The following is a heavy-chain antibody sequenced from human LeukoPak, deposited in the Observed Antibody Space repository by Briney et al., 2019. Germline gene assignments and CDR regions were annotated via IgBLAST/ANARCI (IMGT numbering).Heavy chain of an antibody. CDR1: VGSFSAYH. D-gene: IGHD1-26*01. CDR2: INHSGNT. V-gene: IGHV4-34*01. Sequence: SETLSLTCAVYVGSFSAYHWSWIRQPPGKGLEWVGEINHSGNTNSNPSLKSQATISVATSKNQFSLKVTSVTAADTAVYYCARGQGSYRFFDYWGQGTLVAVSS. J-gene: IGHJ4*02. CDR3: ARGQGSYRFFDY.